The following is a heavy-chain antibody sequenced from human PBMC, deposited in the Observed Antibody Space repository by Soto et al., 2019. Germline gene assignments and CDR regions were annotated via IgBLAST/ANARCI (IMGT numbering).Heavy chain of an antibody. CDR2: MNTDGSGT. J-gene: IGHJ4*02. CDR3: ARDSPGARPYFDF. V-gene: IGHV3-74*01. D-gene: IGHD1-26*01. Sequence: EVQLVESGGGFVQPGGSLRLSCAASGFIFSSDWMHWVHQAPGGGLVWVSRMNTDGSGTTYADSVKGRFTISRDNSKDTLYLQMNSLRAEDTAVYYCARDSPGARPYFDFWGQGLLVTVSS. CDR1: GFIFSSDW.